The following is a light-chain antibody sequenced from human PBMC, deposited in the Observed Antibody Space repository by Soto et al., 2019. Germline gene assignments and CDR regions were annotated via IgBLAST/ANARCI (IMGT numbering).Light chain of an antibody. V-gene: IGLV1-47*01. Sequence: QSVLTQPPSASGTPGQRVTISCSGSSSNIGSNYVYWYQQLPGTAPKLLIYRNNQRPSGVPARFSGSKSGTSASLAISGLRSEEEADYYCAAWDDSLSVHYVFGTGTKLTVL. CDR3: AAWDDSLSVHYV. CDR2: RNN. J-gene: IGLJ1*01. CDR1: SSNIGSNY.